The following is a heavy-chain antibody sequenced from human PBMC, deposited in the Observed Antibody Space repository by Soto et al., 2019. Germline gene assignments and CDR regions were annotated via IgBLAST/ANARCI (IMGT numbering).Heavy chain of an antibody. D-gene: IGHD3-10*01. CDR3: ARGDPVYGSGSHDAFDI. V-gene: IGHV4-4*02. Sequence: QVQLQESGPGLVKPSGTLSLTCAVSGGSISSSNWWSWVRQPPGKGLEWIGEIYHSGSTNYNPSLKSRLTISVDKSTNQCSLKLSSVTAADTAEYYCARGDPVYGSGSHDAFDIWGQGTMVTVSS. CDR2: IYHSGST. CDR1: GGSISSSNW. J-gene: IGHJ3*02.